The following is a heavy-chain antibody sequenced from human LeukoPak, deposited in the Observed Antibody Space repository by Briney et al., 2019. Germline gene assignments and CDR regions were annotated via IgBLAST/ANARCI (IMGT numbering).Heavy chain of an antibody. CDR1: GGSISSGGYC. V-gene: IGHV4-31*03. CDR3: ARVLASNYYFDY. J-gene: IGHJ4*02. CDR2: IYYSGST. D-gene: IGHD2-8*01. Sequence: SEILSLTCTVSGGSISSGGYCWSWIRQHPGKGLEWIGYIYYSGSTYYNPSLKSRVTISVDTPKNQFSLKLSSVTAADTAVYYCARVLASNYYFDYWGQGTLVTVSS.